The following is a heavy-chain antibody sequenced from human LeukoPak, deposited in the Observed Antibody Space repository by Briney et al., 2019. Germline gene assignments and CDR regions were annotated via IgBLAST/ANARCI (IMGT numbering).Heavy chain of an antibody. Sequence: GGSLRLSCVGSRFTLSNAWMSWVRQAPGKGLEWVGRIKSNVNGGTIDYAPPVKGRFIISRDDSKDTLYLHMSSLKIEDTAVYYCTTWDYVDYWGQGTVVTVSS. CDR3: TTWDYVDY. CDR2: IKSNVNGGTI. V-gene: IGHV3-15*01. J-gene: IGHJ4*01. D-gene: IGHD1-26*01. CDR1: RFTLSNAW.